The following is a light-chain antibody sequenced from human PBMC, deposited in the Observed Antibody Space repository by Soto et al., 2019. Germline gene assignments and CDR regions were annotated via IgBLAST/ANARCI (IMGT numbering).Light chain of an antibody. CDR1: QSVSRN. Sequence: EIVMTQSPATLSVSPGERATLSCRASQSVSRNVAWDQQKPGQAPRLLIHDASTRATGISVRFSGSGSGTEFTLTISSLQSEDFAVYYCQQSNNWLWTFGQGTKVEIK. CDR2: DAS. V-gene: IGKV3-15*01. CDR3: QQSNNWLWT. J-gene: IGKJ1*01.